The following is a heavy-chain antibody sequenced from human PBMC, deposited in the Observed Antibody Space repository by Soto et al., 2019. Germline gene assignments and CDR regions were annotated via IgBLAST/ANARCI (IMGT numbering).Heavy chain of an antibody. CDR2: IYIGGST. D-gene: IGHD2-15*01. V-gene: IGHV3-53*01. CDR3: ARGAGCSGGSCYNWFDL. J-gene: IGHJ5*02. Sequence: GGSLRLSCAASEFTVTSNYMSWVRQAPGKGLEWVSVIYIGGSTYYADSVTGRFTISRDNSKNTLFLQMNNLRVDDTAVYYCARGAGCSGGSCYNWFDLWGQGTLVTVSS. CDR1: EFTVTSNY.